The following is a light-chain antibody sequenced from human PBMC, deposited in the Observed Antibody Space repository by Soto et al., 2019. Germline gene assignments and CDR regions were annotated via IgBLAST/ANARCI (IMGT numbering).Light chain of an antibody. CDR3: HSVFT. V-gene: IGKV1-27*01. Sequence: DIQMTQSPSSLSASVGDRVTITCRASQGISNYLAWYQQKPGKVPKLLIYAASTLQTGVPSRFSGSGSGTDCTLTISSLEPEDVETYYCHSVFTFGGGTKLEIK. CDR1: QGISNY. J-gene: IGKJ4*01. CDR2: AAS.